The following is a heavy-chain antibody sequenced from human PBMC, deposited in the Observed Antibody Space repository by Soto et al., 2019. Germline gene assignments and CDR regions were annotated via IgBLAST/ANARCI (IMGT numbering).Heavy chain of an antibody. CDR1: GYTFTSYG. D-gene: IGHD3-10*01. Sequence: ASVKVSCKASGYTFTSYGISWVRQAPGQGLEWMGWISAYNGNTNYAQKLQGRVTMTTDTSTSTAYMELRSLRSDDTAVYYCARDQIVILEGFGELSGSDFDYWGQGTLVTVSS. J-gene: IGHJ4*02. CDR2: ISAYNGNT. V-gene: IGHV1-18*01. CDR3: ARDQIVILEGFGELSGSDFDY.